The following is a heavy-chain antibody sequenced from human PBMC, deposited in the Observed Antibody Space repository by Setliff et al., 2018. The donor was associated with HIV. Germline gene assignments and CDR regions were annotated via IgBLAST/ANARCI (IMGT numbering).Heavy chain of an antibody. Sequence: PGGSLSLSCEASGFTVSSNYMSWVRQAPGKGLEWVSVIYSGGSTYYADSVKGRFAISRDNSKNTLYLQMNSLRAEDTAVYYCARGWPKTAMAGPSYGMDVWGQGTTVTVSS. J-gene: IGHJ6*02. D-gene: IGHD5-18*01. CDR3: ARGWPKTAMAGPSYGMDV. CDR1: GFTVSSNY. V-gene: IGHV3-66*01. CDR2: IYSGGST.